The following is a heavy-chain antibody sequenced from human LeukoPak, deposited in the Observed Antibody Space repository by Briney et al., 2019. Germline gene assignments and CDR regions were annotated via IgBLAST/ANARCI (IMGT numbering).Heavy chain of an antibody. CDR3: ARTRPGSSGGKVLGHWFDP. J-gene: IGHJ5*02. Sequence: GASVKDSCKASGYTFIGYYMHWVRQAPGQGLEWMGWINPNSGGTNYAQKFQGRVTMTRDTSISTAYMELSRLRSDDTAVYYCARTRPGSSGGKVLGHWFDPWGQGTLVTVSS. D-gene: IGHD2-15*01. CDR1: GYTFIGYY. V-gene: IGHV1-2*02. CDR2: INPNSGGT.